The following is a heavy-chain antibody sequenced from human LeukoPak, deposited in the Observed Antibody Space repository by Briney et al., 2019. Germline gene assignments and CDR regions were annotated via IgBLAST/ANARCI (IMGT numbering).Heavy chain of an antibody. D-gene: IGHD1-1*01. J-gene: IGHJ4*02. Sequence: GGSLRLSCVASGFTFSRYDMNGVRLAPGKGLEWVSYIHSGGNTIYYADSVKGRFTISRDYAKNSLYLQMNNLRAEDTAVYYCVRKLTGTTYFDYWGQGTLVTVSS. CDR2: IHSGGNTI. CDR1: GFTFSRYD. V-gene: IGHV3-48*03. CDR3: VRKLTGTTYFDY.